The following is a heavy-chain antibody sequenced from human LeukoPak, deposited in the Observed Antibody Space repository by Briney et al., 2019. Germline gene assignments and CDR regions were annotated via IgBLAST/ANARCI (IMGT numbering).Heavy chain of an antibody. J-gene: IGHJ5*02. CDR2: INWNGGST. V-gene: IGHV3-20*04. CDR3: ARDNGIVVVPAAILGWFDP. CDR1: GFTFDDYG. D-gene: IGHD2-2*01. Sequence: PGGSLRLSCAASGFTFDDYGTSWVRQAPGKGLEWVSGINWNGGSTGYADSVKGRFTISRDNAKNSLYLQMNSLRAEDTALYYCARDNGIVVVPAAILGWFDPWGQGTLVTVSS.